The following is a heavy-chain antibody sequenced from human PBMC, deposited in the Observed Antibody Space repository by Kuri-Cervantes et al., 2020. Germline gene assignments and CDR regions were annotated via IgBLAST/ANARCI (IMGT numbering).Heavy chain of an antibody. V-gene: IGHV3-33*08. CDR2: IWYDGSNK. Sequence: GESLKISCAVSGFTFRDSAMSWVRQAPGKGLEWVAVIWYDGSNKYYADSVKGRFTISRDNSKNTLYLQMNSLRAEDTAVYYCARDGFDYWGQGTLVTVSS. CDR1: GFTFRDSA. CDR3: ARDGFDY. J-gene: IGHJ4*02.